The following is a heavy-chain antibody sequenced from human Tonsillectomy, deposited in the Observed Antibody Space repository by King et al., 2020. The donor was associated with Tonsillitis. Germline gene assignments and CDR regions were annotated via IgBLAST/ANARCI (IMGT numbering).Heavy chain of an antibody. CDR2: INAGNGNT. D-gene: IGHD3-22*01. J-gene: IGHJ4*02. CDR3: ARDLPISSGYYYL. Sequence: VQLVQSGAEVKKPGASVKVSCKASGYTFTSYAMHWVRQAPRQRLEWMGWINAGNGNTKYSQKFQGRVTITRDTSASTAYMELSSLRSEDTAVYYCARDLPISSGYYYLWGQGTLVTVSS. V-gene: IGHV1-3*01. CDR1: GYTFTSYA.